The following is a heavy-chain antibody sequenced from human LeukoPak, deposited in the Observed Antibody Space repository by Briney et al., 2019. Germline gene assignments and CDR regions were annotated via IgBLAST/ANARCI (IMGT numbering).Heavy chain of an antibody. CDR3: ANYYDSSGYYLTDY. Sequence: GGSLRLSCEASGFTFGIYAMSWFRKAPGKGLEWFPSITGSGGSTYYADSVKGRFTISRDNSKNTLYLQMNSLRAEDTAVYYCANYYDSSGYYLTDYWGQGTLVTVSS. D-gene: IGHD3-22*01. J-gene: IGHJ4*02. CDR1: GFTFGIYA. CDR2: ITGSGGST. V-gene: IGHV3-23*01.